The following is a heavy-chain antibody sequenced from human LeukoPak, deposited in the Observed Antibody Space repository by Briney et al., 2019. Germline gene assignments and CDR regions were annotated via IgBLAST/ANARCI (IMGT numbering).Heavy chain of an antibody. CDR2: ISSNGGST. CDR3: ARDSGYCSGGTCYWYYYMDV. J-gene: IGHJ6*03. Sequence: PGGSLRLSCAASEFTFSSYWMHWVRQAPGRGLEYVSAISSNGGSTYYANSVKGRFTISRDNSKNTLYLQMGSLRAEDMAVYYCARDSGYCSGGTCYWYYYMDVWGKGATVTVSS. V-gene: IGHV3-64*01. CDR1: EFTFSSYW. D-gene: IGHD2-15*01.